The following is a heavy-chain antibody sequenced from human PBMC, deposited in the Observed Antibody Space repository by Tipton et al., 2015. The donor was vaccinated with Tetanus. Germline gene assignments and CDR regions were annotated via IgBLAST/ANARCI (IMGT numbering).Heavy chain of an antibody. Sequence: SLRLSCAASGFTFDSYAMNWVRQAPGKGLEWVSVSYSGGSYAYYADSVKGRFTTSRDDSKNTLYLHMTSLRAEDTAVYYCAGGDDIGDWGFGGQGTLVTVSS. CDR2: SYSGGSYA. V-gene: IGHV3-23*03. CDR3: AGGDDIGDWGF. CDR1: GFTFDSYA. D-gene: IGHD2-21*02. J-gene: IGHJ4*02.